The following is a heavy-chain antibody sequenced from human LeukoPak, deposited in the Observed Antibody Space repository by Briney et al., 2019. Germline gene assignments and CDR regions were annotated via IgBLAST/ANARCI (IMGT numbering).Heavy chain of an antibody. V-gene: IGHV3-11*04. D-gene: IGHD5-18*01. CDR3: ARVQDTAMVYYFDY. CDR1: GFTFSDYY. Sequence: GGSLRLSCAASGFTFSDYYMSWIRQAPGKGLKWVSYISSSGSIIYYADSVKGRFTISRDNAKKSLYLQMNSLRAEDTAVYYCARVQDTAMVYYFDYWGQGTLVTVSS. J-gene: IGHJ4*02. CDR2: ISSSGSII.